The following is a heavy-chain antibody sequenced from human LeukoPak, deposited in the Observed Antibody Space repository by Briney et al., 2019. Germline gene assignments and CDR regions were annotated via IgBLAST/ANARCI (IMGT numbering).Heavy chain of an antibody. CDR3: TRQYSSSPGPDY. CDR2: IRSEANSYAT. V-gene: IGHV3-73*01. J-gene: IGHJ4*02. CDR1: GFTFSGSA. Sequence: GGSLRLSCAASGFTFSGSAMHWVRQASGKGLEWVGRIRSEANSYATAYAASVKGRFTISRDDSKNTAYLQMNSLKTEDTAVYYCTRQYSSSPGPDYWGQGTLVTVSS. D-gene: IGHD6-6*01.